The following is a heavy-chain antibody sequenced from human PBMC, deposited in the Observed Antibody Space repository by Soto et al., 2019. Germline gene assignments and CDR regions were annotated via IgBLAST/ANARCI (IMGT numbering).Heavy chain of an antibody. Sequence: QVQLQESVPGLVKPSETLSLTCTVSGGSISSYYWSWIRQPPGKGLEWIGYIYYSGSTNYNPSLKSRVTISVDTSKNQFSLKLSSVTAADTAGYYCARRYGGNLDDWGQGTLVTGSS. V-gene: IGHV4-59*08. D-gene: IGHD1-26*01. CDR1: GGSISSYY. CDR3: ARRYGGNLDD. CDR2: IYYSGST. J-gene: IGHJ4*02.